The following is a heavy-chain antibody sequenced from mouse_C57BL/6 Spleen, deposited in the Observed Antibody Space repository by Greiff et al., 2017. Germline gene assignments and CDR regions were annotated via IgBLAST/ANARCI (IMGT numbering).Heavy chain of an antibody. D-gene: IGHD1-1*01. Sequence: QVQLKESGAELVRPGTSVKMSCKASGYTFTNYWIGWAKQRPGHGLEWIGDIYPGGGYTNYNEKFKGKATLTADKSSSTAYMQFSSLTSEDSAIYYCARNYGSSYYYFDYWGQGTTLTVSS. CDR1: GYTFTNYW. CDR2: IYPGGGYT. CDR3: ARNYGSSYYYFDY. J-gene: IGHJ2*01. V-gene: IGHV1-63*01.